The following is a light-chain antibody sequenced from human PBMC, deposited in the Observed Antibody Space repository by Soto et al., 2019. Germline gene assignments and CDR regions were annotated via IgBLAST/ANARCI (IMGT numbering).Light chain of an antibody. CDR3: HHYNNWPPYT. V-gene: IGKV3D-15*01. CDR1: QSVTNS. Sequence: EIVMTQSPATLSVSPGERATLSCRASQSVTNSLAWYQQKPGQAPRLLIYGVSTRATGIPARFSGSGSATEFTLTISSLQSEDSAVYYCHHYNNWPPYTFGQGTKLEIK. CDR2: GVS. J-gene: IGKJ2*01.